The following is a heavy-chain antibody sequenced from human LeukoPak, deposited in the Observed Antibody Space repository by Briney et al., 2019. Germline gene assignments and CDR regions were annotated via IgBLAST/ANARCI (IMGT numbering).Heavy chain of an antibody. CDR3: ARENYYDNTDAFDI. J-gene: IGHJ3*02. CDR1: GGTFSSYA. Sequence: SVKVSCKASGGTFSSYAISWVRQAPGQGPEWMGGIIPIFGTANYAQKFLGRVTTTADESTSTAYMELSSLRSEDTAVYYCARENYYDNTDAFDIWGQGTMVTVSS. V-gene: IGHV1-69*13. CDR2: IIPIFGTA. D-gene: IGHD3-22*01.